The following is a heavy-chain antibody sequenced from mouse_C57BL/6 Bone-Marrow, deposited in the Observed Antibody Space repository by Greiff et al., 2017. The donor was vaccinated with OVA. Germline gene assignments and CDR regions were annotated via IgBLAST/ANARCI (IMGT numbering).Heavy chain of an antibody. CDR3: ARGAAQAIPWFAY. CDR2: IDPSDSYT. D-gene: IGHD3-2*02. CDR1: GYTFTSYW. V-gene: IGHV1-50*01. Sequence: QVQLKQPGAELVKPGASVKLSCKASGYTFTSYWMQWVKQRPGQGLEWIGEIDPSDSYTNYNQKFKGKATLTVDTSSSTAYMQLSSLTSEDSAVYYCARGAAQAIPWFAYWGQGTLVTVSA. J-gene: IGHJ3*01.